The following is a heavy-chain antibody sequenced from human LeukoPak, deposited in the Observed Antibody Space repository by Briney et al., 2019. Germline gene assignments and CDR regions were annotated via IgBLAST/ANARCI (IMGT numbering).Heavy chain of an antibody. V-gene: IGHV1-69*05. Sequence: ASVKVSCKASGGTFSSYAISWVRQAPGQGLEWMGGIIPIFGTANYAQKFQGRVTMTTDTSTSTAYMELGSLRSDDTAVYYCARDSAGGRGGELDYWGQGTLVTVSS. CDR3: ARDSAGGRGGELDY. J-gene: IGHJ4*02. D-gene: IGHD1-26*01. CDR2: IIPIFGTA. CDR1: GGTFSSYA.